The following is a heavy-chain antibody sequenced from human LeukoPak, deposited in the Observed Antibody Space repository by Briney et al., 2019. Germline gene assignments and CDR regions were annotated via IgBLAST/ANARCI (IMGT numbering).Heavy chain of an antibody. CDR2: IRYDGSNK. V-gene: IGHV3-30*02. CDR1: GFNFRNYA. J-gene: IGHJ4*02. D-gene: IGHD3-16*01. Sequence: PGGSLRLSCAASGFNFRNYAMHWFRQAPGKGLEWVAFIRYDGSNKYYADSVKGRFTIFRDNSENILSLQMNSLRVEDTAVYYCARRVPSQVITDYFDYWGQGTLVTVSS. CDR3: ARRVPSQVITDYFDY.